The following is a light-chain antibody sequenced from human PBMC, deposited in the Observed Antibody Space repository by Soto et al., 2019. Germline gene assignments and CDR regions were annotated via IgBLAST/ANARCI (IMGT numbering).Light chain of an antibody. CDR2: DVT. Sequence: QSALTQPPSASGSPGQSVTISCTGASSDVGGYNFVSWYQQHPGKAPKLMIYDVTKRPSGVPDRFSGSKSGNTASLTVSGLQPDDEADYYCSSYAGSSVPVAFGGGTKLTVL. J-gene: IGLJ2*01. V-gene: IGLV2-8*01. CDR3: SSYAGSSVPVA. CDR1: SSDVGGYNF.